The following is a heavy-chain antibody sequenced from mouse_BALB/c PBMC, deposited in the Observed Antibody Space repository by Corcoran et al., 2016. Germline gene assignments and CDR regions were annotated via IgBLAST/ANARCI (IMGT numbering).Heavy chain of an antibody. V-gene: IGHV9-3-1*01. Sequence: QIQLVQSGPELKKPGETVKISCKASGYTFTNYGMNWVKQAPGKGLKWMDWINTYTGEPTYADDFTGRFAFSLETSASTAYLQINNPKNEDTGTYFCAREPYAMDYWGQGTSVTVSS. CDR1: GYTFTNYG. J-gene: IGHJ4*01. CDR2: INTYTGEP. CDR3: AREPYAMDY.